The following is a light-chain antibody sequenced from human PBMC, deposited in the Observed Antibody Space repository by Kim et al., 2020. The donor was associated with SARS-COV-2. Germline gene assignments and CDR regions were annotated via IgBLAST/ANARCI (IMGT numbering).Light chain of an antibody. V-gene: IGLV1-44*01. CDR2: RNN. CDR1: SSNIGSNV. CDR3: AAWDDSLRTHV. Sequence: GQSVTIPCSGSSSNIGSNVVNWYKQLPGTAPQLLIYRNNERPSGVPDRFSGSKSGTSASLAINGLQSEDEADYYCAAWDDSLRTHVLGDGTKVTVL. J-gene: IGLJ1*01.